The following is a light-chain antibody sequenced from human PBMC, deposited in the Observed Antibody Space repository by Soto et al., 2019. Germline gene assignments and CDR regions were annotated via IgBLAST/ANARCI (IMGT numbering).Light chain of an antibody. CDR1: QSVLYSSNNKNY. CDR2: CAS. CDR3: QHAYVAPPT. V-gene: IGKV4-1*01. J-gene: IGKJ1*01. Sequence: DIVMTQSTDSLAVSLGERATINCKSSQSVLYSSNNKNYLAWYQQKPGQPPKLLIYCASTRDSGVPDRFSGSGSVTDFTLTISSLQPEDFATYYCQHAYVAPPTFGQGTKVDIK.